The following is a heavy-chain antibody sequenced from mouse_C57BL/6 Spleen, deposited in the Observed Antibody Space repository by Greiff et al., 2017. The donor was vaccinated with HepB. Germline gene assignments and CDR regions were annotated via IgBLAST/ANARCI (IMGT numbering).Heavy chain of an antibody. CDR2: IYWDDAK. V-gene: IGHV8-12*01. J-gene: IGHJ2*01. Sequence: QVTLKVSGPGILQSSQTLSLSCSSSGFSLSTSGMGVSWSRQPSGKGLEWLAQIYWDDAKCYNPSLRSRLTISKDTSRNQVFLKITSVDTADTATYYCARQITSLDYWGQGTTLTVSS. D-gene: IGHD2-4*01. CDR1: GFSLSTSGMG. CDR3: ARQITSLDY.